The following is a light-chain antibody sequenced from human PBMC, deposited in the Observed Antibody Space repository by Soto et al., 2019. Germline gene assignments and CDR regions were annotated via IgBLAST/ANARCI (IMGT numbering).Light chain of an antibody. CDR2: GAS. CDR1: QTVSSN. J-gene: IGKJ4*01. V-gene: IGKV3-15*01. Sequence: EIVMTQSPAPLTVSPGERATLSCKASQTVSSNLAGYQQKPGQAPRLLIYGASTRASGVPARFSGSGSGTEFTLTIHGLQSEDFAVYYCQQYNSWPPLTFGGGTKVEV. CDR3: QQYNSWPPLT.